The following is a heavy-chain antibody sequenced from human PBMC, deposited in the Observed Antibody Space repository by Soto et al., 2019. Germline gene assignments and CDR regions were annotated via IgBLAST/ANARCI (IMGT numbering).Heavy chain of an antibody. CDR3: ARGVQDLYYYYYYMDV. CDR1: GYTSTSYE. CDR2: INPDSGNT. V-gene: IGHV1-8*01. J-gene: IGHJ6*03. Sequence: ASVKVSCKASGYTSTSYEINWVRQATGQGLEWMGWINPDSGNTGSAQKFQGRVTMTRNTSISTAYMELSSLRSEDTAVYYCARGVQDLYYYYYYMDVWGKGTTVTVSS.